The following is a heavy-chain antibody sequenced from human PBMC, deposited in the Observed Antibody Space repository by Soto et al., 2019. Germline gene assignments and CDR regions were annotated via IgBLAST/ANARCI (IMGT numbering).Heavy chain of an antibody. V-gene: IGHV1-18*01. J-gene: IGHJ4*02. Sequence: QVQLVQSGAEVKKPGASVKVSCKASVYTFTSYGISWVRQAPGQGLEWMGWISAYNGNTNYAQKLQGRVTMTTDTSTSTAYMELRSLRSDDTAVYYCARDPREYSSSFDNFDYWGQGTLVTVSS. CDR1: VYTFTSYG. D-gene: IGHD6-6*01. CDR3: ARDPREYSSSFDNFDY. CDR2: ISAYNGNT.